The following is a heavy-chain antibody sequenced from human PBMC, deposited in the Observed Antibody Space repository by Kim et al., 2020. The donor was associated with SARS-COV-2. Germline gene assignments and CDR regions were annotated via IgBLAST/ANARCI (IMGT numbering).Heavy chain of an antibody. Sequence: SETLSLTCAVSGGSISISNWWGWVRQPPGKGLEWVGEIYHSGSTNYNPSLKSRVTISVDKSKNQFSLKLSSVTAADTAVYYCAREFVGYFDSYYYYGMDVWGQGTMVTVSS. CDR2: IYHSGST. CDR1: GGSISISNW. V-gene: IGHV4-4*02. CDR3: AREFVGYFDSYYYYGMDV. D-gene: IGHD3-9*01. J-gene: IGHJ6*02.